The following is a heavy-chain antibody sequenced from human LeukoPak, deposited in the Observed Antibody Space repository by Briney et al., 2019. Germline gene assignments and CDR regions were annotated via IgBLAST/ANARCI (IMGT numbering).Heavy chain of an antibody. V-gene: IGHV3-23*01. D-gene: IGHD4-23*01. CDR1: XXX. CDR3: AKDIQTTVVNQPFDY. CDR2: ISGSGGST. J-gene: IGHJ4*02. Sequence: XXXXXXVXQAPGXGLEWVSAISGSGGSTYYADSVKGRFTISRDNSKNTLYLQMNSLRAEDTAVYYCAKDIQTTVVNQPFDYWGQGTLVTVSS.